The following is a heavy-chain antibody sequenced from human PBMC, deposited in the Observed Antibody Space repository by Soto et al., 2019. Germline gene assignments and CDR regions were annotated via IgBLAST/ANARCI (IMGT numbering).Heavy chain of an antibody. CDR1: GGSISSNNW. V-gene: IGHV4-4*02. J-gene: IGHJ4*02. Sequence: QVQLQESGPGLVKPSGTLSLTCAVSGGSISSNNWWSWVRQPPGKGLEWIGEIYHSGSTNYNPSPESRVTILVDKSKNQFSLNLRSVTAADTAVYYCARRTDYYASSGTFDYWGQGTLVTVSS. D-gene: IGHD3-22*01. CDR2: IYHSGST. CDR3: ARRTDYYASSGTFDY.